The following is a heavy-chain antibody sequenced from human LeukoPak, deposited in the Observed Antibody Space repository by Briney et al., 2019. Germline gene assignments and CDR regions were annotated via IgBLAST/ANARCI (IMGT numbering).Heavy chain of an antibody. D-gene: IGHD3-10*01. J-gene: IGHJ4*02. CDR1: GFTFSTYG. Sequence: GGSLRLPCAASGFTFSTYGMHWVRQAPGRGLEWVAVMSYDGSNKFYADSVKGRFTISRDNSKTTLYLQMSGLRAEDTAVYYCAKAFGSGSNSPCDYWGQGTLVTVSS. V-gene: IGHV3-30*18. CDR2: MSYDGSNK. CDR3: AKAFGSGSNSPCDY.